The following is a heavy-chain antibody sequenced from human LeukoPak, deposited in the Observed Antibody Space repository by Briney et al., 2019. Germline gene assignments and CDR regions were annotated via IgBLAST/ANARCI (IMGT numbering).Heavy chain of an antibody. J-gene: IGHJ4*02. Sequence: GGSLRLSCAASGFPFSSYGMHWVRQAPGKGLEWVARLVYDERSDYANSVKGRFSISRGNSKNTLFLDMSDLRVEDTAVYYCARDLSAAFDFWGQGVLVTVSS. CDR3: ARDLSAAFDF. CDR1: GFPFSSYG. V-gene: IGHV3-33*05. D-gene: IGHD6-19*01. CDR2: LVYDERS.